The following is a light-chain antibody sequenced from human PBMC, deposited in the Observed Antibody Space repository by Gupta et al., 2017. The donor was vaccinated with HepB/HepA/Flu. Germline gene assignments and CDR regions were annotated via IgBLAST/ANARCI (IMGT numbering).Light chain of an antibody. CDR3: KRYVGAPYT. V-gene: IGKV3-20*01. J-gene: IGKJ2*01. CDR1: QSISYNY. Sequence: MVLPQSPDTLSLAPGESASLSCRASQSISYNYLAWYQQKPGRAPRLLIYGASNRLTGVPDRFSGSGSGTDFTLKISRLEPEDVAVYYCKRYVGAPYTCGQGTKLEIK. CDR2: GAS.